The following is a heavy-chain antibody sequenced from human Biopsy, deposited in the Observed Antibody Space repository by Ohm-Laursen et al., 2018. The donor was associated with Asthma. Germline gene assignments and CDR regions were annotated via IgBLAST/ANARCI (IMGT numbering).Heavy chain of an antibody. CDR3: AKDRDYDILTGPPGFDY. Sequence: SLRLSCSAPGFTFSSYAMSWVRQAPGRGLEWVSAISGSGGSTYYADSVKGRSTISRDNSKNTLYLQMNSLRAEDTAVYYCAKDRDYDILTGPPGFDYWGQGTLVTVSS. V-gene: IGHV3-23*01. D-gene: IGHD3-9*01. CDR1: GFTFSSYA. J-gene: IGHJ4*02. CDR2: ISGSGGST.